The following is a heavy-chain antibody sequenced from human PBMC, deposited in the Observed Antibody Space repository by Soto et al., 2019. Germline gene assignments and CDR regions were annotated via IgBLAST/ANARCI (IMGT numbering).Heavy chain of an antibody. CDR2: IYQSGST. D-gene: IGHD4-4*01. Sequence: PSETLSLTCAVSGGSISSGGYSWSWIRQPPGKGLEWIGYIYQSGSTYYNPSLKSRVTISVDRSRNQFSLKLSSVTAADTAVYFCATQSYSNSGAYYYYGMDVWGQGTTVTVSS. CDR1: GGSISSGGYS. V-gene: IGHV4-30-2*01. J-gene: IGHJ6*02. CDR3: ATQSYSNSGAYYYYGMDV.